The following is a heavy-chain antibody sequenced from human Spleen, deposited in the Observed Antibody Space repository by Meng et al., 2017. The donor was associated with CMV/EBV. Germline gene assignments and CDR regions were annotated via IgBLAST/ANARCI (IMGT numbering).Heavy chain of an antibody. J-gene: IGHJ5*02. Sequence: SGGSISSGDYCWSWIRQPPGKGLEWIGYIYYSGSTYYNPSLKSRVTISVDTSKNQFSLKLSSVTAADTAVYYCALTSRHRGGWFDPWGQGTLVTVSS. CDR3: ALTSRHRGGWFDP. D-gene: IGHD1-14*01. CDR1: GGSISSGDYC. V-gene: IGHV4-30-4*08. CDR2: IYYSGST.